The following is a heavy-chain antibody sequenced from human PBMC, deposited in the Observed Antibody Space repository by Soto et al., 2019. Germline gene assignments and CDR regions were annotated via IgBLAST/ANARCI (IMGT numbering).Heavy chain of an antibody. V-gene: IGHV1-8*01. CDR1: GYTFTSYD. J-gene: IGHJ5*02. CDR2: MNPNSGNT. CDR3: ARERTRGFDP. Sequence: QVQLVQSGAEVKKPGASVKVSCKASGYTFTSYDINWVRQATGQRLEWMGWMNPNSGNTSNAQKFLGRVTMTRNTSISPAYVELSSMRSEDTAVYYCARERTRGFDPWGQGTLVTVSS.